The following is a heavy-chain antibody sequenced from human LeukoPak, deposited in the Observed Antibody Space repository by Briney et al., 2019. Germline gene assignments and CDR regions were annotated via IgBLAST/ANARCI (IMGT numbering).Heavy chain of an antibody. D-gene: IGHD4-4*01. J-gene: IGHJ4*02. CDR2: ISYDGSNK. Sequence: GRSLRLSCAASGFTFSSYGMHWVRQAPGKGLEWVAVISYDGSNKYYADSVKGRFTISRDNSKNTLYLQMNSLRAEDTAVYYCAKGARRPGDYSNYAGSAYYFDYWGQGTLVTVSS. CDR1: GFTFSSYG. CDR3: AKGARRPGDYSNYAGSAYYFDY. V-gene: IGHV3-30*18.